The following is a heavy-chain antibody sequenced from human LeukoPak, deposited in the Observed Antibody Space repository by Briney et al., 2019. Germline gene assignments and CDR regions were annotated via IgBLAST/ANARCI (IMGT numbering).Heavy chain of an antibody. CDR1: GFTFSSYA. CDR3: ARETYHYDSSGYYYPDY. CDR2: ISGSGGST. Sequence: PGGSLRLSCAASGFTFSSYATSWVRQAPGKGLEWVSAISGSGGSTYYADSVKGRFTISRDNSKNTLYLQMNSLRAEDTAVYYCARETYHYDSSGYYYPDYWGQGTLVTVSS. V-gene: IGHV3-23*01. D-gene: IGHD3-22*01. J-gene: IGHJ4*02.